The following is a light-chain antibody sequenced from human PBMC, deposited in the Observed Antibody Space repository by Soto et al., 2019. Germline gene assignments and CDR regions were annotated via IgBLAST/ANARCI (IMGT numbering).Light chain of an antibody. Sequence: QSVLTQPPSVSGAPGQRVTISCTGSSSNIGAGKDVHWYQQLPGTAPKLLIYGNSNRASGVPDRFSGSKSGTSASLAITGLQAEDEAHYYCQSYDRSLSGSVFGGGTKLTVL. CDR2: GNS. CDR3: QSYDRSLSGSV. V-gene: IGLV1-40*01. J-gene: IGLJ2*01. CDR1: SSNIGAGKD.